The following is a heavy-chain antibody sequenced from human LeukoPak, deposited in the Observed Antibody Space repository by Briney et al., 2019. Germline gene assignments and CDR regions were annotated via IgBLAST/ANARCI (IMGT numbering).Heavy chain of an antibody. Sequence: SLRLSCAASGFTFSSFEMNWVRQAPGEGLEWVSGITWNSGNIDYADSVKGRFTISRDNAKNSLFLQMNSLRPEDTALYYCVKGNLGSTTGGGDYWGQGTLVTVSS. D-gene: IGHD1-26*01. J-gene: IGHJ4*02. V-gene: IGHV3-9*01. CDR2: ITWNSGNI. CDR1: GFTFSSFE. CDR3: VKGNLGSTTGGGDY.